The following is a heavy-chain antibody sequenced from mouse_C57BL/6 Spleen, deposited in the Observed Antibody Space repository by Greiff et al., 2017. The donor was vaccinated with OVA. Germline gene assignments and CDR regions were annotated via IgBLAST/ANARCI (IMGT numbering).Heavy chain of an antibody. CDR1: GFTFSSYA. CDR3: TRVNNGNYWYFDV. Sequence: EVQLVESGEGLVKPGGSLKLSCAASGFTFSSYAMSWVRQTPEKRLEWVAYISSGGDYIYYADTVKGRFTISRDNARNTLYLQMSSLKSEDTAMYYCTRVNNGNYWYFDVWGTGTTVTVSS. D-gene: IGHD2-1*01. J-gene: IGHJ1*03. CDR2: ISSGGDYI. V-gene: IGHV5-9-1*02.